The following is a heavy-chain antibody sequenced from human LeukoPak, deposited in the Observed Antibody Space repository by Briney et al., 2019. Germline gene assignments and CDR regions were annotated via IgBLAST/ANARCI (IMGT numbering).Heavy chain of an antibody. CDR2: VIPILGIA. CDR3: ARGKAAAGTAIQFDP. V-gene: IGHV1-69*04. J-gene: IGHJ5*02. CDR1: GGTFSSYA. D-gene: IGHD6-13*01. Sequence: SVKVSCKASGGTFSSYAISWVRQAPGQGLEWMGRVIPILGIANYAQKFQGRVTITADKSTSTAYMELSSLRSEDTAVYYCARGKAAAGTAIQFDPWGQGTLVTVSS.